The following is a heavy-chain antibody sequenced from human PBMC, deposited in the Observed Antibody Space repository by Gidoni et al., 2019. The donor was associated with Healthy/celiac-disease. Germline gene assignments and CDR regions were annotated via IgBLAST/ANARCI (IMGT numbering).Heavy chain of an antibody. J-gene: IGHJ1*01. CDR1: GFTFSSYS. D-gene: IGHD2-21*02. CDR2: ISSSSSYI. CDR3: ARDSAYCGGDCYSSEYFQH. Sequence: EVQLVESGGGLVKTGGSLRLSCAASGFTFSSYSMTWVRQAPGKGLDWGSSISSSSSYIYYADSVKGRFTISRDNAKNSLYLQMNSLRAEDTAVYYCARDSAYCGGDCYSSEYFQHWGQGTLVTVS. V-gene: IGHV3-21*01.